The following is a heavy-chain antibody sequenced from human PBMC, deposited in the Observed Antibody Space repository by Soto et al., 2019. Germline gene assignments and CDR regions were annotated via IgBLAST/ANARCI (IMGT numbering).Heavy chain of an antibody. J-gene: IGHJ3*02. V-gene: IGHV3-49*03. CDR1: GFTFGDYA. Sequence: TGGSLRLSCTASGFTFGDYAMSWFRQAPGKGLEWVGFIRSKAYGGTTEYAASVKGRFTISRDDSKSIAYLQMNSLKTEDTAVYYCTRGLVVVVTHDGDAFDIWGQGTMVTVSS. CDR2: IRSKAYGGTT. CDR3: TRGLVVVVTHDGDAFDI. D-gene: IGHD3-22*01.